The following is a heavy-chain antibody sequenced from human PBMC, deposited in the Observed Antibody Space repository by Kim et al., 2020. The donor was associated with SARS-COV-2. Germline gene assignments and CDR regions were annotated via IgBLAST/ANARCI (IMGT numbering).Heavy chain of an antibody. Sequence: SETLSLTCTVSGGSISSSSYYWGWIRQPPGKGLEWIGSIYYSGSTYYNPSLKSRVTISVDTSKNQFSLKLSSVTAADTAVYYCARLQTSHYYYGMDVWAKGPRSPSP. CDR1: GGSISSSSYY. D-gene: IGHD1-1*01. CDR2: IYYSGST. J-gene: IGHJ6*02. V-gene: IGHV4-39*01. CDR3: ARLQTSHYYYGMDV.